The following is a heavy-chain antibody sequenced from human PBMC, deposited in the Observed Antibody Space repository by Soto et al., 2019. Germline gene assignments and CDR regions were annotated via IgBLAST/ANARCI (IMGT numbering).Heavy chain of an antibody. Sequence: QVQLVQSGAEVKEPGSSVKVSCKATGDLFNNYAFNWVRQAPGQGLEWMGRIAPLFSTTNYAQQSQGRVRIGAAELTTIVSLEVSNLESEDTAMYYSAASTSVAAAGYFKFWGQGTLVTVSP. V-gene: IGHV1-69*01. D-gene: IGHD6-13*01. CDR1: GDLFNNYA. CDR2: IAPLFSTT. J-gene: IGHJ4*02. CDR3: AASTSVAAAGYFKF.